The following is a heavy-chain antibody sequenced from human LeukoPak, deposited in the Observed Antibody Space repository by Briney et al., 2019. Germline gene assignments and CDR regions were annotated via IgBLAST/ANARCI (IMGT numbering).Heavy chain of an antibody. V-gene: IGHV4-59*01. Sequence: SETLSLTCAVYGGSFSSYYWSWIRQPPGKGLEWIGYIYYSGSTNYNPSLKSRVTISVDTSKNQFSLKLSSVTAADTAVYYCARCIAAAGNYFDYWGQGTLVTVSS. CDR3: ARCIAAAGNYFDY. J-gene: IGHJ4*02. D-gene: IGHD6-13*01. CDR1: GGSFSSYY. CDR2: IYYSGST.